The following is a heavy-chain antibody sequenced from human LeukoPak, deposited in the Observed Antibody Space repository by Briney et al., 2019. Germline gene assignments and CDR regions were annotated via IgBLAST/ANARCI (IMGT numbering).Heavy chain of an antibody. J-gene: IGHJ6*02. Sequence: SETLSLTCAVYGGSFSGYYWSWIRQPPGKGLEWIGEINHSGSTNYNPSLKSRVTISVDTSKNQFSLKLSSVTAADTAVYYCARWTDYYYYGMDVWGQGTTVTVSS. CDR3: ARWTDYYYYGMDV. CDR2: INHSGST. V-gene: IGHV4-34*01. D-gene: IGHD3/OR15-3a*01. CDR1: GGSFSGYY.